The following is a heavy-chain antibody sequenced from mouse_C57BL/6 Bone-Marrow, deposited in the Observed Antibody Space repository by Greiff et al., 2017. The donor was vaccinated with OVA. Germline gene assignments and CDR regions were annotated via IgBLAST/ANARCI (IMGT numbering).Heavy chain of an antibody. J-gene: IGHJ1*03. Sequence: EVKVEESGGGLVQPGGSMKLSCAASGFTFSDAWMDWVRQSPEKGLEWVAEISNKANNHATYYAESGKGRFTISRDDSKSSVYLLMNSLRAEATGIYYCTGYYGSYWYFDVWGTGTTVTVSS. CDR2: ISNKANNHAT. CDR1: GFTFSDAW. V-gene: IGHV6-6*01. D-gene: IGHD1-1*01. CDR3: TGYYGSYWYFDV.